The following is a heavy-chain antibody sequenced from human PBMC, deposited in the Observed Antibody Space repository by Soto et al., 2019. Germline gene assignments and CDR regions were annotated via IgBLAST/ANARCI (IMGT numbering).Heavy chain of an antibody. CDR2: IYYSGTT. Sequence: QLQLQESGPGLVKASETLSLTCSVSGGSISSGPYFWGWIRQSPGKGLEWIGSIYYSGTTSYSPSLKSRVTISVYTSKNHFSLKLTSVTAADTAVYYCARREAVAGSQFDFWGQGTLVTVSS. V-gene: IGHV4-39*02. D-gene: IGHD6-19*01. J-gene: IGHJ4*02. CDR1: GGSISSGPYF. CDR3: ARREAVAGSQFDF.